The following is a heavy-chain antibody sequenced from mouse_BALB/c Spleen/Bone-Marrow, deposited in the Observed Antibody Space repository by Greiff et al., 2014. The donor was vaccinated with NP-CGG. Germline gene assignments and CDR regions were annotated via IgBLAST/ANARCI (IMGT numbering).Heavy chain of an antibody. Sequence: QVQLQQSGAELAKPGASVKMSCKASGYTFTSYWMHWVKQRPGQGLEWIGYINPSTGYTEYNQKFKDKATLTADKSSSTAYMQLSSLTSEDSAVYYCARSRITTRYYYAMDYWGQGTSVTVSS. CDR3: ARSRITTRYYYAMDY. CDR1: GYTFTSYW. CDR2: INPSTGYT. J-gene: IGHJ4*01. D-gene: IGHD2-4*01. V-gene: IGHV1-7*01.